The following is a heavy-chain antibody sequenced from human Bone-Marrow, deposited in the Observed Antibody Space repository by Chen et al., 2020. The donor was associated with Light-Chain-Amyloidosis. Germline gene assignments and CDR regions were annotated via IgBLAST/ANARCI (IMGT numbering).Heavy chain of an antibody. Sequence: EVQMVESGGGLVQPGRSLRLSCAAPGFTFDDYAMHWVRQVPGKGLEWVSGIIWNSDYVGYVDSVRGRFTISRDNAKNSLYLQMDSLGPEDMALYYCVKGAGVGYCSGASCYFDYWGQGTLVTVSS. CDR3: VKGAGVGYCSGASCYFDY. CDR1: GFTFDDYA. CDR2: IIWNSDYV. D-gene: IGHD2-15*01. V-gene: IGHV3-9*03. J-gene: IGHJ4*02.